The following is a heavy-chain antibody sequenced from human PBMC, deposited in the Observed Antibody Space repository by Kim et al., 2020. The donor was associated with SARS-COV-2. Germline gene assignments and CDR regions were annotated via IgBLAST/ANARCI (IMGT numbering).Heavy chain of an antibody. J-gene: IGHJ6*01. V-gene: IGHV3-30*04. CDR1: GFTFSSYA. Sequence: GGSLRLSCAASGFTFSSYAMHWVRQAPGKGLEWVAVISYDGSNKYYADSVKGRFTISRDNSKNTLYLQMNSLRAEDTAVYYCAREKMELESEPDLDYGM. D-gene: IGHD1-7*01. CDR3: AREKMELESEPDLDYGM. CDR2: ISYDGSNK.